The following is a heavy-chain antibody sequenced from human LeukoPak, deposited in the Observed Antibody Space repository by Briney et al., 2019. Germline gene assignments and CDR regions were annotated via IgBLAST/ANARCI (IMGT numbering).Heavy chain of an antibody. J-gene: IGHJ4*02. D-gene: IGHD6-13*01. CDR1: GGTFTSYA. CDR3: ARGGYSSSWYEIDY. CDR2: IIPIFGTA. Sequence: SVKVSCKASGGTFTSYAISWVRQAPGQGLEWMGRIIPIFGTANYAQKFQGRVTITTDESTSTAYMELSSLRSEDTAVYYCARGGYSSSWYEIDYWGQGTLVTVSS. V-gene: IGHV1-69*05.